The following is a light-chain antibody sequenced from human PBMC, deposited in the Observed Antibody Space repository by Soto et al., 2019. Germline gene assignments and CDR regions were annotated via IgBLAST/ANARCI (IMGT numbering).Light chain of an antibody. CDR1: SSDVGTYKY. J-gene: IGLJ2*01. CDR2: DVS. V-gene: IGLV2-11*01. Sequence: QSVLTQPRSVSGSPGQSVTISCTGSSSDVGTYKYVSWYQQHPGKAPKLMIYDVSQRPSGVPDRFSGSKSGNTASLTISGLQAEDESDYYCCSYAGRYSSVFGGGTKSPS. CDR3: CSYAGRYSSV.